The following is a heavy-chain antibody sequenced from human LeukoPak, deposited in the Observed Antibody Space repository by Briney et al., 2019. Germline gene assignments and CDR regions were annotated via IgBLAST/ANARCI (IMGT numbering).Heavy chain of an antibody. J-gene: IGHJ4*02. D-gene: IGHD6-6*01. V-gene: IGHV1-69*05. Sequence: ASVKVSCKASGGTFSSYAISWVRQAPGQGLKWMGGIIPIFGTANYAQKFQGRVTITTDESTSTAYMELSSLRSEDTAVYYCARDPLEYSSSRGYFDYWGQGTLVTVSS. CDR2: IIPIFGTA. CDR1: GGTFSSYA. CDR3: ARDPLEYSSSRGYFDY.